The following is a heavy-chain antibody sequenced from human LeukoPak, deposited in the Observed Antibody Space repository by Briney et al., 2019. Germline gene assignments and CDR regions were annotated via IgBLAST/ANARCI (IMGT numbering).Heavy chain of an antibody. CDR3: ARRIQGMAPYYFDY. CDR2: INSDGGST. V-gene: IGHV3-74*01. Sequence: PGGSLRLSCTASGFTFSSYWMHWVLQAPGKGLLWVSRINSDGGSTSYADSVKGRFTISRDNAKNTLYLQMNSLRAEDTAVYYCARRIQGMAPYYFDYWGQGTLVTVSS. D-gene: IGHD5-24*01. CDR1: GFTFSSYW. J-gene: IGHJ4*02.